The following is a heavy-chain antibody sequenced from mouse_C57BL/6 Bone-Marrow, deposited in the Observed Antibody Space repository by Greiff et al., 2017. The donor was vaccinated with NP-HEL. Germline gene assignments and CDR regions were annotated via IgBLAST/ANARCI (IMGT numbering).Heavy chain of an antibody. V-gene: IGHV1-63*01. CDR2: IYPGGGYT. J-gene: IGHJ4*01. CDR3: ARLEPHYYAMDY. CDR1: GYTFTNYW. Sequence: QVHVKQSGAELVRPGTSVKMSCKASGYTFTNYWIGWAKQRPGHGLEWIGDIYPGGGYTNYNEKFKGKATLTADKSSSTAYMQFSSLTSEDSAIYYCARLEPHYYAMDYWGQGTSVTVSS.